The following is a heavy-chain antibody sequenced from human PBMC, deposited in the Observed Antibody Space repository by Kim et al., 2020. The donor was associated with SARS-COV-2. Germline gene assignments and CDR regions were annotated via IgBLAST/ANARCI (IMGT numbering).Heavy chain of an antibody. J-gene: IGHJ4*02. Sequence: STSYAQKFQGRVTMTRDTSTSTVYMELRSLRSEDTAVYYCARGAWELIDYWGQGTLVTVSS. CDR2: ST. V-gene: IGHV1-46*01. CDR3: ARGAWELIDY. D-gene: IGHD1-26*01.